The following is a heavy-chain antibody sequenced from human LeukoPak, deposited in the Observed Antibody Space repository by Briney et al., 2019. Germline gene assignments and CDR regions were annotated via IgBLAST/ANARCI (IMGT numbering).Heavy chain of an antibody. CDR2: IYYSGST. Sequence: LPETLSLTCTVSGGSISSYYWSWIRQPPGKGLEWIGYIYYSGSTNYNPSLKSRVTISVDTSKNQFSLKLSSVTAADTAVYYCARGVRAGIAAAGTLDYWGQGTLVTVSS. V-gene: IGHV4-59*01. J-gene: IGHJ4*02. CDR1: GGSISSYY. D-gene: IGHD6-13*01. CDR3: ARGVRAGIAAAGTLDY.